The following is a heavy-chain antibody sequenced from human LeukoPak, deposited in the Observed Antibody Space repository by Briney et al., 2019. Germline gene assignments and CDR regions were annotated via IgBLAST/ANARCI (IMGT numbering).Heavy chain of an antibody. V-gene: IGHV4-4*07. CDR2: IYTSGST. CDR1: GGSISSYY. J-gene: IGHJ3*02. CDR3: ARDLTYYYDRDHAFDI. D-gene: IGHD3-22*01. Sequence: PSETLSLTCTVSGGSISSYYWSWLRQPAGKGLEWVGRIYTSGSTNYNPSLKSRVTMSVDTSKNQFSLKLSSVTAADTAVYYCARDLTYYYDRDHAFDIWGQGTMVTVSS.